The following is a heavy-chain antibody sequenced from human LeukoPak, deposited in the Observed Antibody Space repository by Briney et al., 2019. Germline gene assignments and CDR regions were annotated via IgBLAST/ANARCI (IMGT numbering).Heavy chain of an antibody. CDR1: GFTFSSYA. CDR2: ISNSGGRT. V-gene: IGHV3-23*01. J-gene: IGHJ4*02. CDR3: AKSYNGYESKPDY. D-gene: IGHD5-12*01. Sequence: GGSLRLSCAASGFTFSSYAMSWVRQAPGKGLEWVSSISNSGGRTFYTDSVKGRFTISRDNSKITLYLQMNSLRAEDTAVYYCAKSYNGYESKPDYWGRGTLVTVSS.